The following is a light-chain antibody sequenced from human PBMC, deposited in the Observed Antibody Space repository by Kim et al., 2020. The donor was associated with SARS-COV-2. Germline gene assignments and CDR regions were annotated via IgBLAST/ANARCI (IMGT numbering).Light chain of an antibody. CDR3: AAWDDSLNGVV. J-gene: IGLJ2*01. Sequence: GQRVHISCSGSSYNSGSNAVNWYQQLPGTAPKLLIYSNNQRPSGVPDRFSASKSGTSASLAISGLQSEDEADYYCAAWDDSLNGVVFGGGTQLTVL. CDR2: SNN. V-gene: IGLV1-44*01. CDR1: SYNSGSNA.